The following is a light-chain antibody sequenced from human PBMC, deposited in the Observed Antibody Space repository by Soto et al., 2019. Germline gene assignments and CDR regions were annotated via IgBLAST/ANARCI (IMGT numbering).Light chain of an antibody. CDR3: SSYTAIHTLQIV. J-gene: IGLJ1*01. V-gene: IGLV2-14*03. CDR1: SSDVGGYNY. Sequence: QSALTQPASVSGSPGQSITISCTGTSSDVGGYNYVSWYQHHPGKAPKLIIYDVTNRPSGVSNPFSGSKSGNTASLTISGLQPEDEADYYCSSYTAIHTLQIVLGTGSMVTV. CDR2: DVT.